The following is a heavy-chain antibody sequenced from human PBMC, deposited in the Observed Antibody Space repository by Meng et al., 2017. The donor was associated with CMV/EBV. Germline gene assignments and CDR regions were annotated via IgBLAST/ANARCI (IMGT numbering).Heavy chain of an antibody. D-gene: IGHD1-7*01. Sequence: SETLSLTCTVSGGSISSYYWSWIRQPPGKGLEWIGYIYYSGSTNYNPSLKSRVTISVDTSKNQFSLKLSSVTAADTAVYYCARAPPRSTGTTRYFDYWGQGTLVTVSS. CDR2: IYYSGST. V-gene: IGHV4-59*08. J-gene: IGHJ4*02. CDR1: GGSISSYY. CDR3: ARAPPRSTGTTRYFDY.